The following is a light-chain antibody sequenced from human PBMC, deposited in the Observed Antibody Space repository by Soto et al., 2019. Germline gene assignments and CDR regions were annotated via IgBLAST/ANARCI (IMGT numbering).Light chain of an antibody. CDR1: QGIRND. CDR2: AAS. J-gene: IGKJ4*01. V-gene: IGKV1-17*02. Sequence: DIQMTQSPSSLSASVGDRVTITCRASQGIRNDLHWYQQKPGKAPKRLIYAASSLQSGVPSRCSGSGSGTELTLTISNLQPEDVATYYCLQHNSYPLTFGGGTKVEIK. CDR3: LQHNSYPLT.